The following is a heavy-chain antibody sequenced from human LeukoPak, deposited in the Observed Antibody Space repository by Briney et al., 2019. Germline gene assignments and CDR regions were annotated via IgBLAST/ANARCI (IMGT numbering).Heavy chain of an antibody. Sequence: SETLSLTCAVYGGSFSGYYWSWIRQPPGKGLEWIGEINHSGSTNYNPSLKSRVTISVDTSRNQFSLKLNSVTAADTAVYYCARHSSSSIKFNYWGQGTLVTVSS. CDR1: GGSFSGYY. CDR3: ARHSSSSIKFNY. D-gene: IGHD6-6*01. J-gene: IGHJ4*02. V-gene: IGHV4-34*01. CDR2: INHSGST.